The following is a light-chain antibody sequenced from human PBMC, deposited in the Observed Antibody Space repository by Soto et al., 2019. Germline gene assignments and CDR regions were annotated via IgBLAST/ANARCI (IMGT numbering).Light chain of an antibody. J-gene: IGKJ1*01. CDR3: QQYNNWPPWT. CDR2: GAS. Sequence: IVMTQSPATLSVSPGERATLSCRASQSVSSNLAWYQQKPGQAPRLLIYGASTRATGSPARFSGSGSGTEFTLTISSLQSEDFAVYYGQQYNNWPPWTFGQGTKVEIK. V-gene: IGKV3-15*01. CDR1: QSVSSN.